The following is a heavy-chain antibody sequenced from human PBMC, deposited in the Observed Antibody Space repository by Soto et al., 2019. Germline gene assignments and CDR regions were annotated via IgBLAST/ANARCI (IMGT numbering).Heavy chain of an antibody. D-gene: IGHD3-10*02. J-gene: IGHJ6*03. Sequence: GASLQVSCRSSRVAFSKFIFTWVRQAPGLGLEWVGGIIPIFGTANYAQKFQGRATITADESTSTSYMEVNNLRSEDTAVYYCAKCTESSPMGSELGVFGWAKATMVTV. V-gene: IGHV1-69*01. CDR2: IIPIFGTA. CDR3: AKCTESSPMGSELGVFG. CDR1: RVAFSKFI.